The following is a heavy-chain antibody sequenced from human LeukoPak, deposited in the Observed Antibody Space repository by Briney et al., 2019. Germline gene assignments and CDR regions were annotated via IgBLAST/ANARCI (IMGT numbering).Heavy chain of an antibody. D-gene: IGHD2-15*01. CDR1: GGSISSSSYY. J-gene: IGHJ6*03. Sequence: KSSETLSLTCTVSGGSISSSSYYWGWIRQPPGKGLEWIVSIYYSVSTYYNPSLKSRVTISVDTSKNQFSLKLSSVTAADTAVHYCARDRCTGVSCYSFGYYYMDVWGKGTTVTVSS. V-gene: IGHV4-39*07. CDR2: IYYSVST. CDR3: ARDRCTGVSCYSFGYYYMDV.